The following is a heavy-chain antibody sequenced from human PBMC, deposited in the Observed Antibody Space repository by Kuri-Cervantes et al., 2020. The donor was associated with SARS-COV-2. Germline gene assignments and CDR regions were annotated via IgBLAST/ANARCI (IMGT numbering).Heavy chain of an antibody. CDR2: IWDDGSNK. D-gene: IGHD3-3*01. V-gene: IGHV3-33*08. CDR3: AREFHDFWSVYYVPYYFYAMDV. J-gene: IGHJ6*02. Sequence: GESLKISCAASGFTFSSYCMSWVRQAPGKGLEWVAVIWDDGSNKYYADSVKGRFTISRDDSKNALYLQMNSLRAEDTAVYYCAREFHDFWSVYYVPYYFYAMDVWGQGTTVTVSS. CDR1: GFTFSSYC.